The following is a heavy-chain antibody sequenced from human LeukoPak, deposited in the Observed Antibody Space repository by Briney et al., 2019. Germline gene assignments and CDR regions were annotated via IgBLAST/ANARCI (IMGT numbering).Heavy chain of an antibody. CDR3: ATGPLDY. V-gene: IGHV3-7*01. CDR2: IKKDGSEE. J-gene: IGHJ4*02. CDR1: GFTFSTYW. Sequence: GGSLRLSCAASGFTFSTYWMDWVRQAPGKGLEWVGNIKKDGSEEYYVYSVKGRFTISRDNAKNSVYLQMNSLRAEDTAVYYCATGPLDYWGQGTLVTVSA.